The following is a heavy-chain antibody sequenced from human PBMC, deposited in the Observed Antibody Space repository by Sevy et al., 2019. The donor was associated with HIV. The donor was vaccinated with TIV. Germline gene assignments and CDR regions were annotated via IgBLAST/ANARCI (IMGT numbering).Heavy chain of an antibody. CDR1: GSTFTSYA. CDR2: ISYDGNNK. J-gene: IGHJ4*02. V-gene: IGHV3-30-3*01. CDR3: ARDPEYSRGLYYSDYYFDY. Sequence: GGSLRLSCAASGSTFTSYAFHWVRQAPGKGLEWVAVISYDGNNKYDTDSVKGRFTISRDNSQNTLYLQMNSLRPDDTALYYCARDPEYSRGLYYSDYYFDYWGQGTLVSVSS. D-gene: IGHD6-19*01.